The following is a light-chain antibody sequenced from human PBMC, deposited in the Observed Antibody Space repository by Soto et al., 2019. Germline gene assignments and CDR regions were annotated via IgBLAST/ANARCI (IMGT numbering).Light chain of an antibody. CDR1: SGSVSTSYY. V-gene: IGLV8-61*01. CDR3: VLHMGSGIVV. Sequence: QAVVTQEPSFSVSPGGTVTLTCGLSSGSVSTSYYPSWYQQTPGQAPRTLIYSTNTRSSGVPGRFSGSILGDKAALTITGAQADDESDYYYVLHMGSGIVVFGGGTKVTVL. J-gene: IGLJ2*01. CDR2: STN.